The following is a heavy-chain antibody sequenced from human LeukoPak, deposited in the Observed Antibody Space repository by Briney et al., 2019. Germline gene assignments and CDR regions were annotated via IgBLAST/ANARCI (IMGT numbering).Heavy chain of an antibody. V-gene: IGHV3-21*01. Sequence: GGSLRLSCAASGFIFSSYTMNWVRQAPGKGLEWVSFISSSSSYIYHADSVKGRFTISRDNAKNSLYLQMNSLRAEDTAVYYCARPRLTYYYDSSGFDYWGQGTLVTVSS. J-gene: IGHJ4*02. CDR2: ISSSSSYI. D-gene: IGHD3-22*01. CDR1: GFIFSSYT. CDR3: ARPRLTYYYDSSGFDY.